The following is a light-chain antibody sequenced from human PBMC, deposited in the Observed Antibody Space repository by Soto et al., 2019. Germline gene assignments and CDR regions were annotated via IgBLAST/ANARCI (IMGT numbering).Light chain of an antibody. CDR3: SSYTSSSTV. J-gene: IGLJ1*01. V-gene: IGLV1-40*01. CDR1: SSNIGAGYD. Sequence: QSVLTQPPSVSGAPGQMVTISCTGSSSNIGAGYDVHWYQQLPGTAPKLLIYGNSNRPSGVPDRFSGSKSGTSASLAITGLQAEDEADYYCSSYTSSSTVFGTGTKVTVL. CDR2: GNS.